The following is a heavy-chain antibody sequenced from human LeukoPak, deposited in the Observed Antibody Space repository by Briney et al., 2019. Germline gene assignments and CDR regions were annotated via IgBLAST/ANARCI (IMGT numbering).Heavy chain of an antibody. J-gene: IGHJ4*02. Sequence: GGSLRLSCAASGFTFSNYAMSWVSQAPGKGLEWVSAISGSGVSTDYADSVKGRFTISRDNSKNTLYLQMSSLRAEDTAVYYCAKTLAYCSGGSCYSNYYFDYWGQGTLVTVSS. CDR2: ISGSGVST. V-gene: IGHV3-23*01. D-gene: IGHD2-15*01. CDR1: GFTFSNYA. CDR3: AKTLAYCSGGSCYSNYYFDY.